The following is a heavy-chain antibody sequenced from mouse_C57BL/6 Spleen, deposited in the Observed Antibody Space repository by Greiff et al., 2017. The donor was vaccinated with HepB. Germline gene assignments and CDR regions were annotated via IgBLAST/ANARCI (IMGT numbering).Heavy chain of an antibody. CDR2: IDPENGDT. CDR1: GFNIKDDY. V-gene: IGHV14-4*01. J-gene: IGHJ3*01. CDR3: TPYDGYSFAY. Sequence: EVQLQQSGAELVRPGASVKLSCTASGFNIKDDYMHWVKQRPEQGLEWIGWIDPENGDTEYASKFQGKATITADTSSNTAYLQLSSLTSEDTAVYYYTPYDGYSFAYWGQGTLVTVSA. D-gene: IGHD2-3*01.